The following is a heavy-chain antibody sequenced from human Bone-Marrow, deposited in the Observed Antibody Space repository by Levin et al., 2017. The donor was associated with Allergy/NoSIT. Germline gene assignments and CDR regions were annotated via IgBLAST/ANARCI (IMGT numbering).Heavy chain of an antibody. V-gene: IGHV4-34*01. D-gene: IGHD3-16*01. J-gene: IGHJ4*02. CDR1: GGSFSGYY. Sequence: PSETLSLTCAVYGGSFSGYYWSWIRQPPGKGLEWIGEINHSGSTNYNPSLKTRVTISVDTSKNQFSLKLSSVTAADTAVYYCARVPGGTIDYWGQGTLVTVSS. CDR2: INHSGST. CDR3: ARVPGGTIDY.